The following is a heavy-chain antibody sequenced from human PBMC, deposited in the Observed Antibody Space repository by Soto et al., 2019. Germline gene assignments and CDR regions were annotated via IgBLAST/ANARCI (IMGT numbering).Heavy chain of an antibody. Sequence: ASVKVSCKASGYTFTSYDINWVRQATGQGPEWMGVINPSGGSTSYAQRFQGRITMTRDTSTSTVYMELSSLRSEDTAVYYCARQTFDYDGSGSFDYWGQGTLVTVSS. D-gene: IGHD3-22*01. CDR1: GYTFTSYD. CDR2: INPSGGST. J-gene: IGHJ4*01. V-gene: IGHV1-46*01. CDR3: ARQTFDYDGSGSFDY.